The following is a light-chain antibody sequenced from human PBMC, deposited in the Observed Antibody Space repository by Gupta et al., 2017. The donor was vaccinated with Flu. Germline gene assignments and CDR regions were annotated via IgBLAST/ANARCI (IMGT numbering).Light chain of an antibody. CDR2: EVR. CDR3: SSFTSSSTWV. Sequence: QSALTQPASLAGSPGKSITTSWTGTSRDVGRYNYVSWSQQYPGKAPKLMIYEVRNWPSGVSNRFSGSKSGNTASLTISGLKAEDEADYYGSSFTSSSTWVLGGGTKLTVL. J-gene: IGLJ3*02. CDR1: SRDVGRYNY. V-gene: IGLV2-14*01.